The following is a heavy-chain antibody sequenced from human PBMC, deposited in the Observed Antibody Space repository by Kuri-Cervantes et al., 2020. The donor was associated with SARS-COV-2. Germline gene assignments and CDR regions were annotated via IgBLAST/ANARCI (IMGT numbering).Heavy chain of an antibody. V-gene: IGHV3-43D*03. J-gene: IGHJ4*02. D-gene: IGHD1-26*01. Sequence: GGSLRLSCAASGFTFDDYAMHWARQAPGKGLEWVSLISWDGGSTYYADSVKGRFTISRDNSKNSLYLQMNSLRAEDTALYYCAKDIGTNEGSGHPDYWGQGTLVTVSS. CDR2: ISWDGGST. CDR1: GFTFDDYA. CDR3: AKDIGTNEGSGHPDY.